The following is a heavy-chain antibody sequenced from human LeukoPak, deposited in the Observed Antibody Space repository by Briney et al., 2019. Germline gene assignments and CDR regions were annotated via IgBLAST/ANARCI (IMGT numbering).Heavy chain of an antibody. CDR3: ASGKYYYDSSGYYPFDY. CDR2: IYYSGST. J-gene: IGHJ4*02. CDR1: GGSISSGDYY. D-gene: IGHD3-22*01. Sequence: SETLSLTCTVSGGSISSGDYYWSWIRQPPGKGLEWIGYIYYSGSTYYNPSLKSRVTISVDTSKNQFSLKLSSVTAADTAVYYCASGKYYYDSSGYYPFDYWGQGTLVTVSS. V-gene: IGHV4-30-4*08.